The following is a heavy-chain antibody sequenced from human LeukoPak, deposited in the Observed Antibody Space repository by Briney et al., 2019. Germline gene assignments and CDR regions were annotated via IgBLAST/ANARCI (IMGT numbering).Heavy chain of an antibody. CDR2: IYYSGST. Sequence: SETLSLTCTVSGDSISSSSYYWGWIRQPPGKGLEWIGSIYYSGSTYYNPSLKSRVTISVDTSKNQFSLKLSSVTAADTAVYYCARGPSGPPLGGFDPWGQGTLVTVSS. CDR1: GDSISSSSYY. CDR3: ARGPSGPPLGGFDP. V-gene: IGHV4-39*01. D-gene: IGHD1-14*01. J-gene: IGHJ5*02.